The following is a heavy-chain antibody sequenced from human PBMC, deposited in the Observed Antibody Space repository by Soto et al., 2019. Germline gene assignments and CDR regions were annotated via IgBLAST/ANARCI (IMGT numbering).Heavy chain of an antibody. CDR1: GFTFSSYG. Sequence: QVQLVESGGGVVQPGRSLILSCAASGFTFSSYGTHWVRQAPGKGLEWVAVISFDGINKYYADSVKGRFTISRYNSKNKLYLQMDSLRAEDTSVYYCAKRREQQLVRIGMDVWGQGTTVTVCS. CDR3: AKRREQQLVRIGMDV. D-gene: IGHD6-13*01. J-gene: IGHJ6*02. CDR2: ISFDGINK. V-gene: IGHV3-30*18.